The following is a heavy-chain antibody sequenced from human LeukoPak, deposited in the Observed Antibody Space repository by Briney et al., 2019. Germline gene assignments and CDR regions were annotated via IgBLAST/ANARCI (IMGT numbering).Heavy chain of an antibody. CDR1: GFTFSSYG. D-gene: IGHD3-22*01. V-gene: IGHV3-23*01. J-gene: IGHJ3*01. Sequence: PGGTLRLSCAASGFTFSSYGMSWVRQAPGKGLEWVSAMSGSGNMTYYADSVKGRFTISRDNSKNMVYLQLNSLRVDDTAVYYCARADSSGSFLGDALDFWGQGTLVIVSS. CDR2: MSGSGNMT. CDR3: ARADSSGSFLGDALDF.